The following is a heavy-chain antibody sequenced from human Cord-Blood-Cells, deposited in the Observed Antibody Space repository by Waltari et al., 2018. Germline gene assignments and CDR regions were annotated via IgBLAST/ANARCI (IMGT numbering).Heavy chain of an antibody. Sequence: QVQLQQWGAGLLKPPEPLSLTCAVDGGSFSGYYWSWIRQPPGKGLEWIGEINHSGSTNYNPSLKSRVTISVDTSKNQFSLKLSSVTAADTAVYYCAMISGWYFDYWGQGTLVTVSS. CDR3: AMISGWYFDY. D-gene: IGHD6-19*01. J-gene: IGHJ4*02. CDR2: INHSGST. V-gene: IGHV4-34*01. CDR1: GGSFSGYY.